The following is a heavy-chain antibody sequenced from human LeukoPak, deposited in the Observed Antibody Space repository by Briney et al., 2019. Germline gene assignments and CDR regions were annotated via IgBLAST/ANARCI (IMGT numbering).Heavy chain of an antibody. CDR3: AKNGQSGFSFDP. D-gene: IGHD3-3*01. CDR2: GSDIGGT. Sequence: PSETLSLTCAVYGGSLNGHYWSWIRQSPGKGLEWIGEGSDIGGTEFNPSLKSRVSISADTSKNQFSLKLTSMTAADTAVYYCAKNGQSGFSFDPWGQGTLVTVSS. V-gene: IGHV4-34*01. J-gene: IGHJ5*02. CDR1: GGSLNGHY.